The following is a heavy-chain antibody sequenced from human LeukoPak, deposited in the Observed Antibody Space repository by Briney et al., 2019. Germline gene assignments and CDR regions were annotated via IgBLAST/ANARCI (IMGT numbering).Heavy chain of an antibody. D-gene: IGHD3-22*01. CDR1: GYSFTSYY. CDR2: INPSGGST. V-gene: IGHV1-46*01. CDR3: ARRDYYDSSGYLY. Sequence: SVKVTCKASGYSFTSYYMHWVRQAPGQGLEWMGIINPSGGSTSYAQKFKGRVTMTRDMSTSTVYMELSSLRSEDTAVYYCARRDYYDSSGYLYWGQGTLVTVSS. J-gene: IGHJ4*02.